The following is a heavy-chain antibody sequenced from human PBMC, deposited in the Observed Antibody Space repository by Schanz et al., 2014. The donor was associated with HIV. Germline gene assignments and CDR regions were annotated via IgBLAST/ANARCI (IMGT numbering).Heavy chain of an antibody. Sequence: EVQLVETGGGLIQPGGSLRISCAASGFSVSGYYMDWVRQAPGKGLEWVSVIYSGDTTNYADSVKGRFTISRDDSKNTLYLQMNSLRAEDTAVYYCAKGARAHKVTTGVDVWGPGTTVTVSS. CDR2: IYSGDTT. J-gene: IGHJ6*02. CDR1: GFSVSGYY. CDR3: AKGARAHKVTTGVDV. V-gene: IGHV3-53*05. D-gene: IGHD4-17*01.